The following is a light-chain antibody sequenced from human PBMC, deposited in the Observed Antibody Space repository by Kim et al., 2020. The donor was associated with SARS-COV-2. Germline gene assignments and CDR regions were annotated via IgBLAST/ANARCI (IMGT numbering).Light chain of an antibody. CDR2: GAS. J-gene: IGKJ2*01. CDR1: QSVDSN. V-gene: IGKV3-15*01. CDR3: QQYSHWPPYN. Sequence: EIVMTQSPATLSVSPGERVTLSCRASQSVDSNLAWYQQRPGQPPRLLIYGASTRATDIPARFSGSGSGTEFTLIISSLQSEDFAVYYCQQYSHWPPYNFGQGTKLEI.